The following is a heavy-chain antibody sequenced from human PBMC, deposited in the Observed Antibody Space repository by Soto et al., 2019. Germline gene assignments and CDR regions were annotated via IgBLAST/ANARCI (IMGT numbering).Heavy chain of an antibody. CDR2: ITGSGGHS. J-gene: IGHJ4*01. D-gene: IGHD3-10*01. V-gene: IGHV3-23*01. CDR1: GFSFRSYA. Sequence: GGSLRLSCATSGFSFRSYAMTWLRQAPGKGLEWVSVITGSGGHSYYADSVKGRFTISRDNSRNTLFLQMDSLRADDTAVYFCAKGTSSEFLLSFDDWGHGTLVTVSS. CDR3: AKGTSSEFLLSFDD.